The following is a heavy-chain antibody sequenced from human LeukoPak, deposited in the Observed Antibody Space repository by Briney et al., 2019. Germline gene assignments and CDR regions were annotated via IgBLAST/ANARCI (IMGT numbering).Heavy chain of an antibody. CDR3: ARVPGILWFGELFAGWYFDL. V-gene: IGHV4-59*01. Sequence: SETLSLTCTVSGGSISSYYWSWIRQPPGKGLEWIWYIYYSGSTNYNPSLKSRVTISVDTSKNQFSLKLSSVTAADTAVYYCARVPGILWFGELFAGWYFDLWGRGTLVTVSS. D-gene: IGHD3-10*01. CDR1: GGSISSYY. J-gene: IGHJ2*01. CDR2: IYYSGST.